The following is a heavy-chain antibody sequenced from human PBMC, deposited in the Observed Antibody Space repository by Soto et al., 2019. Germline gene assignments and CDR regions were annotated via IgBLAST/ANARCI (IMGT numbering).Heavy chain of an antibody. Sequence: PGDSLKISCQGSGYSFTNDWVGWVRQIPGRGLEWMGIIHPGDSDTRYSPFFQGQVTISADKSISTAYLQWSSLKASDTAMYYCARHNRYSSTWFEGWFDPWGQGTLVTVSS. CDR3: ARHNRYSSTWFEGWFDP. CDR2: IHPGDSDT. D-gene: IGHD6-13*01. CDR1: GYSFTNDW. V-gene: IGHV5-51*01. J-gene: IGHJ5*02.